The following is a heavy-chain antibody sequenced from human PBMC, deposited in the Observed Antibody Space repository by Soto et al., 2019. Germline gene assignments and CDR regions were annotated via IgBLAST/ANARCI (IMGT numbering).Heavy chain of an antibody. CDR2: ISYSGTT. CDR3: ARRIGTAGLFDY. J-gene: IGHJ4*02. V-gene: IGHV4-31*03. CDR1: VGSIRSGGYY. D-gene: IGHD6-13*01. Sequence: PPEAVSLTCTVSVGSIRSGGYYWSWIRQHPGKGLEWIGYISYSGTTYYNPSLESRVTISADTSKNQFSLKLISVTAADTAVYYCARRIGTAGLFDYWGQGTLVTISS.